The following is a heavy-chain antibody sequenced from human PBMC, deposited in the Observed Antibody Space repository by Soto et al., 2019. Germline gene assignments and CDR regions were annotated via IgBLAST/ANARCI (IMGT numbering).Heavy chain of an antibody. J-gene: IGHJ4*02. CDR3: AVDIVVVVAATTFNY. CDR2: IIPILGIA. Sequence: ASVKVSCKASGGTFISYTISWVRQAPGQGLEWMGRIIPILGIANYAQKFQGRVTITADKSTSTAYMELSSLRSEDTAVYYCAVDIVVVVAATTFNYWGQGTLVTVSS. CDR1: GGTFISYT. V-gene: IGHV1-69*02. D-gene: IGHD2-15*01.